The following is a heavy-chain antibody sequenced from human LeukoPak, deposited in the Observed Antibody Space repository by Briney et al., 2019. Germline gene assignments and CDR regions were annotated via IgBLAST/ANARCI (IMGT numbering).Heavy chain of an antibody. J-gene: IGHJ4*02. V-gene: IGHV3-23*01. CDR1: GFTFSNYA. CDR2: ISGSGGST. CDR3: AKEDRSAYYYSLSDY. D-gene: IGHD3-22*01. Sequence: GGSLRLSCAASGFTFSNYAMSWVRQAPGKGLEWVSAISGSGGSTYYADSVKGRFTISRDNSKNTLYLQVNSLRAEDTAVYYCAKEDRSAYYYSLSDYWGQGTLVTVSS.